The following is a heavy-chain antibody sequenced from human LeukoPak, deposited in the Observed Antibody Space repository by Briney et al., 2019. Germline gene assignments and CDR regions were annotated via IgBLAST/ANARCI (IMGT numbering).Heavy chain of an antibody. Sequence: PWETLSLTCTVSGGSISRYYWSWIRQPPGKGLEWSGYIYYSGSTNYNPSLKSRVTISVDTSKNQFSLKLSSVTAADTAVYYCARLVDTAMADFDYWGQGTQVTVSS. V-gene: IGHV4-59*08. D-gene: IGHD5-18*01. CDR2: IYYSGST. CDR3: ARLVDTAMADFDY. J-gene: IGHJ4*02. CDR1: GGSISRYY.